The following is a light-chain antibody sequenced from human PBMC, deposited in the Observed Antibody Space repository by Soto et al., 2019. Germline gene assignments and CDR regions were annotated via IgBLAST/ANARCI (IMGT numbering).Light chain of an antibody. CDR2: DVS. V-gene: IGLV2-14*03. CDR3: SSYRSSSTLYV. CDR1: SSDVGGYNY. Sequence: HSVLAQPASVSGSPGQSITISCTGTSSDVGGYNYVSWYQQHPGKAPKLIIYDVSNRPSGVSNRFSGSKSGNTASLTISGLQAEDEADYYCSSYRSSSTLYVFGSGTKVTVL. J-gene: IGLJ1*01.